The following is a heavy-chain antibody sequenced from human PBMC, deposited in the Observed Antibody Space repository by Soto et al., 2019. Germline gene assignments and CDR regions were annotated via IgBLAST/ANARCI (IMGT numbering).Heavy chain of an antibody. Sequence: SETLSLTCAVYGGSFSGYYWSWIRQPPGKGLEWIGEINHSGSTNYNPSLKSRVTISVDTSKNQFSLKLSSVTAADTAVYYCARDRPTMVTRAYFDYWGQGTLVTVSS. V-gene: IGHV4-34*01. D-gene: IGHD3-10*01. CDR3: ARDRPTMVTRAYFDY. CDR1: GGSFSGYY. CDR2: INHSGST. J-gene: IGHJ4*02.